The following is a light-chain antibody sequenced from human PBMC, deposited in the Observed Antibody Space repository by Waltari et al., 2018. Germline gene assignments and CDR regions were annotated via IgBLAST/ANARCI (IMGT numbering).Light chain of an antibody. CDR3: YSASDNNWV. CDR1: VLSQKY. V-gene: IGLV3-27*01. J-gene: IGLJ3*02. CDR2: DDT. Sequence: SYELTQPSSVSVSPGQTARITCSGDVLSQKYALWLQQKPGQAPLLLIYDDTKRPSGIPERFSGSSSRTPVTLTITAAPVQDEADSSCYSASDNNWVFGGGTMLTVL.